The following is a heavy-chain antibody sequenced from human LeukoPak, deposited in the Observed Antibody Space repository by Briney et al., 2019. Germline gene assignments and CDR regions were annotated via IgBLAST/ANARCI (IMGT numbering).Heavy chain of an antibody. CDR3: ARDKSSGYGMDV. J-gene: IGHJ6*02. D-gene: IGHD3-22*01. CDR2: IYSGGST. V-gene: IGHV3-53*01. Sequence: GGSLRLSCAASGFAISGSYMSWVRQYPGKGLEWVSVIYSGGSTYYADSVKGRFTISRDNSKNTLYLQMNSLRAEDTAVYYCARDKSSGYGMDVWGQGTTVTVSS. CDR1: GFAISGSY.